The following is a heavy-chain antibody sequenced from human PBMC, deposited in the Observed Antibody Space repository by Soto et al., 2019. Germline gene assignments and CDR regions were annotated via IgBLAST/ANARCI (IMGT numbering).Heavy chain of an antibody. Sequence: LRLSCAASGFTFSSYGMHWVRQAPGKGLEWVAVISYDGSNKYYADSVKGRFTISRDNSRNTLYLQMNSLRAEDTAVYYCAKDNPELGIRDWGQGTLVTVSS. D-gene: IGHD1-7*01. CDR2: ISYDGSNK. CDR3: AKDNPELGIRD. J-gene: IGHJ4*02. V-gene: IGHV3-30*18. CDR1: GFTFSSYG.